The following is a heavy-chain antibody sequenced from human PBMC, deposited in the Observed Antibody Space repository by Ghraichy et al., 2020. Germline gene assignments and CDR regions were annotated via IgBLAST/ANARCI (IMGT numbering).Heavy chain of an antibody. D-gene: IGHD2-8*01. CDR1: GVHIDRYY. CDR2: IYYSGP. Sequence: SETLSLTCHVSGVHIDRYYWTWIRRPPGKGLEWLGHIYYSGPTHNPSLTSRVTVSLDFSKSLFSLTLDSVTAADTAVYYCARGQTNRPTDAFDIWGQGTVVTVSS. CDR3: ARGQTNRPTDAFDI. V-gene: IGHV4-59*01. J-gene: IGHJ3*02.